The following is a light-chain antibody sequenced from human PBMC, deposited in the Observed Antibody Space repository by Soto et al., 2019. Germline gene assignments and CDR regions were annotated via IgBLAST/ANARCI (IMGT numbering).Light chain of an antibody. V-gene: IGKV4-1*01. J-gene: IGKJ1*01. CDR3: QQSSSTPPT. Sequence: DIVMTQSPDSLAVSLGERATINCKSSQSVLYSSNNKNYLAWYHQKPGQPPKLLIYWASTRESGVPDRFSGSGSGTDFTLTISSLQAEDVAVYYCQQSSSTPPTFGQGTKVEVK. CDR1: QSVLYSSNNKNY. CDR2: WAS.